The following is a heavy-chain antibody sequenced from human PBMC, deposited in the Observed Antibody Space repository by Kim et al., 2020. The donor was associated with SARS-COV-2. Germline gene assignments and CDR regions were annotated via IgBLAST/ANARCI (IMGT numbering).Heavy chain of an antibody. Sequence: ASVRVSCKASGYTFTKYAIHWVRQAPGQGLEWMGWVKPDNGVTQVSQKFQGKVTFDSDTSASTAYMVLSSLTSGDTALYYCASDGYGYGLGYYFDYWGQGSLDTVSS. J-gene: IGHJ4*02. CDR1: GYTFTKYA. D-gene: IGHD5-18*01. CDR2: VKPDNGVT. CDR3: ASDGYGYGLGYYFDY. V-gene: IGHV1-3*01.